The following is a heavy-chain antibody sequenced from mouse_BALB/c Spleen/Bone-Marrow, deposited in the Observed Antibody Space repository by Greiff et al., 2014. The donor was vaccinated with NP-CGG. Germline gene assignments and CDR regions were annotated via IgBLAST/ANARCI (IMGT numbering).Heavy chain of an antibody. J-gene: IGHJ3*01. Sequence: EVQLVESGAELVRSGASVKLSCTASGFNIKDYYMHWVKQRPEQGLEWIGWIDPENGDTEYAPKFQGKATMTADTSSNTAYLQLSSLTSEDTAVYYCNAWGGRPWFAYWGQGTLVTVSA. V-gene: IGHV14-4*02. D-gene: IGHD1-1*01. CDR2: IDPENGDT. CDR1: GFNIKDYY. CDR3: NAWGGRPWFAY.